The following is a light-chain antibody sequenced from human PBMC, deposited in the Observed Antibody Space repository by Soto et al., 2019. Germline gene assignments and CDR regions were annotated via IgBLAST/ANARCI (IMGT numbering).Light chain of an antibody. CDR2: GAS. J-gene: IGKJ1*01. V-gene: IGKV3-15*01. Sequence: EIVMTQSPSTLSVSPGERATLSCRASQSVSSNLAWYQQKPGQAPRLLIYGASTRATGIPARFSGSGSGTEFTLTISSLQSEDFALYYCQQYNNWPPWTFGQGTQGGYQ. CDR1: QSVSSN. CDR3: QQYNNWPPWT.